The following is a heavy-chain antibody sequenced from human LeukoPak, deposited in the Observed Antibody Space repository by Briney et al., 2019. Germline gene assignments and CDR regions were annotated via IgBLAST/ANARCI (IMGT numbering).Heavy chain of an antibody. D-gene: IGHD1-1*01. J-gene: IGHJ4*02. Sequence: SQTLSLTCAISGDSVSSNIAAWNWIRQSPSRGLEWLGRTYYTSKWFNDYAVSVKSRITINPDTSKNQVSLQLNSVTPEDTALYFCAREVKNVLDYWGQGTLVTVSS. V-gene: IGHV6-1*01. CDR1: GDSVSSNIAA. CDR3: AREVKNVLDY. CDR2: TYYTSKWFN.